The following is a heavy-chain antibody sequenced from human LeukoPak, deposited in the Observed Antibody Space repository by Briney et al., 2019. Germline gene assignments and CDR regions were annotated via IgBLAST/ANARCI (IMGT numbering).Heavy chain of an antibody. Sequence: GAPVKVACKVSGYSLIEVAMHWVRQAPGKGLEWVGSFDPEDGEDGETHYAQKFQGRVTMTEDASTDTAYMELTSLSSEDTALYYCAMTDRYAGRPFDYWGQGTLVPVSS. J-gene: IGHJ4*02. D-gene: IGHD3-9*01. CDR2: FDPEDGEDGET. CDR1: GYSLIEVA. CDR3: AMTDRYAGRPFDY. V-gene: IGHV1-24*01.